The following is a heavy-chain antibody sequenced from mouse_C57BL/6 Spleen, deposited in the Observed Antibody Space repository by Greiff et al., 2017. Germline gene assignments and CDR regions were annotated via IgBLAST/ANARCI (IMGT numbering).Heavy chain of an antibody. CDR2: IDPENGDT. V-gene: IGHV14-4*01. J-gene: IGHJ3*01. CDR3: TTVQEIRTWFAY. D-gene: IGHD2-4*01. CDR1: GFNIKDDY. Sequence: DVKLQESGAELVRPGASVKLSCTASGFNIKDDYMHWVKQRPEQGLEWIGWIDPENGDTEYASKFQGKATITADTSSNPAYLQLSSLTSEDTAVYYCTTVQEIRTWFAYWGQGTLVTVSA.